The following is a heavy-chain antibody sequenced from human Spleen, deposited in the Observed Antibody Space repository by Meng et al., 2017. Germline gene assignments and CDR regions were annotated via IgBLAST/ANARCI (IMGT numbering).Heavy chain of an antibody. CDR1: GGSISSRSYY. CDR3: ATVCTSPDWFDP. CDR2: IYYSGSA. V-gene: IGHV4-39*07. Sequence: QVQLQESGPGLVKPSGTLSLTCTVSGGSISSRSYYWGWIRQPPGKGLEWIGSIYYSGSAYYNPSLKSRVTISVDTSKNQFSLELISVTAADTAVYYCATVCTSPDWFDPWGQGTLVTVSS. D-gene: IGHD2-2*01. J-gene: IGHJ5*02.